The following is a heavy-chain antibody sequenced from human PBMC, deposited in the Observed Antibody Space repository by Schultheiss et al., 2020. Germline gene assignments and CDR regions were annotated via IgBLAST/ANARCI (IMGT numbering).Heavy chain of an antibody. CDR2: IYTSGST. CDR1: GGSISSGSYY. Sequence: SETLSLTCTVSGGSISSGSYYWSWIRQPAGKGLEWIGRIYTSGSTNYNPSLKSQVTISVDTSKNQFSLKLSSVTAADTAVYYCARDSSYLGLDYWGQGTLVTVSS. V-gene: IGHV4-61*02. D-gene: IGHD1-26*01. CDR3: ARDSSYLGLDY. J-gene: IGHJ4*02.